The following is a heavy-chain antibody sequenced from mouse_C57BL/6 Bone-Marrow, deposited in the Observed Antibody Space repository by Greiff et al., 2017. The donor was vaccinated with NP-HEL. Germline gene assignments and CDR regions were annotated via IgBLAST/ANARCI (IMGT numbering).Heavy chain of an antibody. J-gene: IGHJ4*01. CDR3: ARIGHYSYYYAMDY. V-gene: IGHV2-9-1*01. D-gene: IGHD1-1*02. CDR2: IWTGGGT. Sequence: QVQLQQSGPGLVAPSQSLSITCTVSGFSLTSYAISWVRQPPGKGLEWLGVIWTGGGTNYNSALKSRLSISKDNSKSQVFLKMNSLQTDDTARYYCARIGHYSYYYAMDYWGQGTSVTVSS. CDR1: GFSLTSYA.